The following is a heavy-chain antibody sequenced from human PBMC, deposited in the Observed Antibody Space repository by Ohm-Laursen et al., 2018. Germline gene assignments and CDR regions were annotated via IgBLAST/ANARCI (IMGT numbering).Heavy chain of an antibody. CDR3: ARAIRNQLLPDV. V-gene: IGHV1-69*06. J-gene: IGHJ6*02. Sequence: ASVRVSCKASGGTFSSYAISWVRQAPGQGLEWMGGIIPIFGTANYAQKFRGRVTMTGDISSSTAYLDLYSLTSEDTATYFCARAIRNQLLPDVWGQGTTVTVSS. CDR2: IIPIFGTA. D-gene: IGHD2-2*01. CDR1: GGTFSSYA.